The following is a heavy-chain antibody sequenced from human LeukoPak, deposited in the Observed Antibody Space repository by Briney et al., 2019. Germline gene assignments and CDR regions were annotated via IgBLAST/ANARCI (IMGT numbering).Heavy chain of an antibody. CDR2: INHSGIT. Sequence: SEALSLTCAVHGGSFSGYYWSRIRQPPGKGLEWIGEINHSGITNYNPPLKSRVTISVDTSKNQFSLKLSSVTAADTAVYYCARSYCSSTSCYVGIDYWGQGTLVTVSS. V-gene: IGHV4-34*01. CDR1: GGSFSGYY. J-gene: IGHJ4*02. CDR3: ARSYCSSTSCYVGIDY. D-gene: IGHD2-2*01.